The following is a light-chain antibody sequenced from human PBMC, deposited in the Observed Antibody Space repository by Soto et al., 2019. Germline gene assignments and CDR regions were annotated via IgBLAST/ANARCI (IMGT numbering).Light chain of an antibody. CDR2: DAS. CDR3: QQYGSSPGT. J-gene: IGKJ1*01. Sequence: EIVLTQSPATLSLSPVERATLSCMASQSVSSYLAWYQQKPGQAPRLLIYDASNRATGIPARFSGSGSGTDFALTISRVEPEDFAIYFCQQYGSSPGTFGQGTKVDIK. V-gene: IGKV3-11*01. CDR1: QSVSSY.